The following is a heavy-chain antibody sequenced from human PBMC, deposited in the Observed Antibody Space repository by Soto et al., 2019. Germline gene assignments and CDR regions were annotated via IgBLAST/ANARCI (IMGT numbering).Heavy chain of an antibody. D-gene: IGHD3-10*01. J-gene: IGHJ6*03. CDR3: AKDRGSGSNFYYYYMDV. CDR2: ISGSVAST. CDR1: GFSFSSYA. V-gene: IGHV3-23*01. Sequence: GGSLRLSCAASGFSFSSYAMNWVRQAPGKGLEWVSTISGSVASTDYADSVKGRFTISRDNSRNTLYLQMNSLRAEDTAVYYCAKDRGSGSNFYYYYMDVWGKGTTVTV.